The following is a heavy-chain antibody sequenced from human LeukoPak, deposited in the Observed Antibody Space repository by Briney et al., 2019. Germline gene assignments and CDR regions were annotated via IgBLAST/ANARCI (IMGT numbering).Heavy chain of an antibody. CDR1: GFTFSDYD. Sequence: GGALRLSCAASGFTFSDYDMHWVPQITGKGLEWVSSIGTAGKTNYRGSVKGRFTISRENAKHSLYLQMNSLTTGDTAVYYCARGTPWYYYMDVWGKGTTVTVSS. CDR3: ARGTPWYYYMDV. J-gene: IGHJ6*03. CDR2: IGTAGKT. V-gene: IGHV3-13*01.